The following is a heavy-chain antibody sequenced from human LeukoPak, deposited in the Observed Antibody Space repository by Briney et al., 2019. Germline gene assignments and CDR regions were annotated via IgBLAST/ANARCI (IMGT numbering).Heavy chain of an antibody. CDR1: GGSISSYY. Sequence: SETLSLTCTVSGGSISSYYWSWIRQPPGKGLEWIGYIYYSGSTNYNPSLKSRVTISVGTSKNQFSLKLSSVTAADTAVYYCARGGSGYYPFDYWGQGTLVTVSS. J-gene: IGHJ4*02. CDR2: IYYSGST. V-gene: IGHV4-59*01. D-gene: IGHD3-22*01. CDR3: ARGGSGYYPFDY.